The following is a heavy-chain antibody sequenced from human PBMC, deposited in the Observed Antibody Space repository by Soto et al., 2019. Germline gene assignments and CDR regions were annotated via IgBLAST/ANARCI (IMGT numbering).Heavy chain of an antibody. Sequence: ASVKVSCKASGYTFSDYYIHWVRQAPGQGLEWMGWINPNSGGTKYAPKFQGGVTMTRDTSITTAYMELSRLRSGDTAVYYCAKEQATEKPEGVDFWGQGTLVTVSS. CDR1: GYTFSDYY. V-gene: IGHV1-2*02. D-gene: IGHD1-1*01. CDR3: AKEQATEKPEGVDF. J-gene: IGHJ4*02. CDR2: INPNSGGT.